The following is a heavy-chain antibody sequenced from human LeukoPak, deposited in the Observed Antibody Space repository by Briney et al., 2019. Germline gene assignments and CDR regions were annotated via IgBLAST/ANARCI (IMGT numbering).Heavy chain of an antibody. V-gene: IGHV4-38-2*02. J-gene: IGHJ4*02. CDR1: GYSISSGYY. CDR2: IYYSGST. Sequence: SETLSLTCTVSGYSISSGYYWGWIRQPPGKGLEWIGSIYYSGSTYYNPSLKSRVTISVDTSKSQFSLKLSSVTAADTAVYYCARLGVSVTSFDYWGQGTLVTVSS. D-gene: IGHD3-16*01. CDR3: ARLGVSVTSFDY.